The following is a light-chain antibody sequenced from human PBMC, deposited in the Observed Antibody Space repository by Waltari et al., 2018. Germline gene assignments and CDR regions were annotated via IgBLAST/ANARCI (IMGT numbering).Light chain of an antibody. CDR2: KAS. V-gene: IGKV1-5*03. CDR3: QQNNSYLWT. CDR1: QSISSW. J-gene: IGKJ1*01. Sequence: DIQMTQSPSTLSASVGDRVTITCRTSQSISSWLAWYQQKPGKAPKLLIYKASTLESGVPSRFSDNVSGTEFTLTISSLQADDFATYYCQQNNSYLWTFGQGTK.